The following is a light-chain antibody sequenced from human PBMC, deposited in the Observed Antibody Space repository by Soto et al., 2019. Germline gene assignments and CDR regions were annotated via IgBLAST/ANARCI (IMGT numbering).Light chain of an antibody. Sequence: QSVLTQPPSVSGAPGQRVTISCTGSSSNIGAGYEAHWYQQVPGTAPKLLIYENNNRPSGVTDRFSGSKSGTSASLAITGLQAEDEAEYYCQSYDSSLSGYVFGTGTKMTVL. CDR3: QSYDSSLSGYV. CDR1: SSNIGAGYE. V-gene: IGLV1-40*01. J-gene: IGLJ1*01. CDR2: ENN.